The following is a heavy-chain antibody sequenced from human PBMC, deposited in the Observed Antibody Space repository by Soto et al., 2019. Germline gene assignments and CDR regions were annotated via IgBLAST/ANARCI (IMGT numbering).Heavy chain of an antibody. CDR1: GASIRSYH. V-gene: IGHV4-4*07. J-gene: IGHJ5*02. Sequence: QVQLQESGPGLVKPSETLSLTCAVSGASIRSYHWSFLRQPAGKGLEWIGRIQHTGNTNYNPSLKSRVTMSAETSKNQISLKMTSVTAADTAVYFCAKDVSSRRWFAPWGQGVRVIVSS. D-gene: IGHD3-16*01. CDR3: AKDVSSRRWFAP. CDR2: IQHTGNT.